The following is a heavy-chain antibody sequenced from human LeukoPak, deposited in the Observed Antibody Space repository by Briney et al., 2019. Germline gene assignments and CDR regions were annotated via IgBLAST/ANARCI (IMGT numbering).Heavy chain of an antibody. CDR2: INWNSGSI. Sequence: GRSLRLSCAASGFNFHDYAMHWVRQVPGKGLEWVSGINWNSGSIGYADSVEGRFTISRDNSKNTLYLQMNSLRAEDTAVYYCAKDRGREYSSGWYGGGYFQHWGQGTLVTVSS. D-gene: IGHD6-19*01. CDR1: GFNFHDYA. CDR3: AKDRGREYSSGWYGGGYFQH. J-gene: IGHJ1*01. V-gene: IGHV3-9*01.